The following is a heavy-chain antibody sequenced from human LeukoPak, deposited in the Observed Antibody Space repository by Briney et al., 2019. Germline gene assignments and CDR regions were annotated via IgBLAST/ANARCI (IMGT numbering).Heavy chain of an antibody. CDR3: ARQRGNGLHDVFDI. CDR2: IYPGDSDT. Sequence: GESLKISCQGSGYPFAGNWIAWVRQMPGKGLEWMGIIYPGDSDTRDSPSFQGQVTISADKSISTAYLQWSSLKASDTAMYYCARQRGNGLHDVFDIWGQGTMVTVSS. V-gene: IGHV5-51*01. CDR1: GYPFAGNW. J-gene: IGHJ3*02. D-gene: IGHD4-23*01.